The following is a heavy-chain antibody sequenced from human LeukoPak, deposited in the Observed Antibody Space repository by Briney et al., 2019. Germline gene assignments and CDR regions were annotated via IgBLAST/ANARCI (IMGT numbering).Heavy chain of an antibody. V-gene: IGHV3-11*06. CDR1: GFTFSDYY. J-gene: IGHJ4*02. CDR3: AREATYYYGSGSYSRRYYFDY. Sequence: GGSLRLSCAASGFTFSDYYMSWIRQAPGNGLEWVSYISSSSSYTNYADSVKGRFTISRDNAKNSLYLQMNSLRAEDTAVYYCAREATYYYGSGSYSRRYYFDYWGQGTLVTVSS. D-gene: IGHD3-10*01. CDR2: ISSSSSYT.